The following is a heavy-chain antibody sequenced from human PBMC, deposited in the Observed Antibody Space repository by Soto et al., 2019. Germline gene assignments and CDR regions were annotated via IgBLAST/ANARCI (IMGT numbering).Heavy chain of an antibody. CDR1: GFTFSSYA. CDR2: ISYDGSNK. Sequence: GGSLRLSCAASGFTFSSYAMHWVRQAPGKGLEWVAVISYDGSNKYYADSVKGRFTISIDNSKNTLYLQMNSLRAEDTAVYYCARDRGAAAGTPFDYWGQGTLVTVSS. V-gene: IGHV3-30*04. D-gene: IGHD6-13*01. J-gene: IGHJ4*02. CDR3: ARDRGAAAGTPFDY.